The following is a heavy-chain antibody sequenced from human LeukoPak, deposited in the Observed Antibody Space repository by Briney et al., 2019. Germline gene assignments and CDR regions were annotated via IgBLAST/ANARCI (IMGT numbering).Heavy chain of an antibody. V-gene: IGHV3-23*01. D-gene: IGHD7-27*01. CDR3: AIDPNWGTHS. J-gene: IGHJ4*02. CDR2: IGSSGGGI. Sequence: GGSLRLSCAASGFTFSTYTMYWVRHPPGKRLEWVSIIGSSGGGIHYADSVKGRFTISRDNSKSALYLQMNSLRVEDTAVYYCAIDPNWGTHSWGQGVLVTVSS. CDR1: GFTFSTYT.